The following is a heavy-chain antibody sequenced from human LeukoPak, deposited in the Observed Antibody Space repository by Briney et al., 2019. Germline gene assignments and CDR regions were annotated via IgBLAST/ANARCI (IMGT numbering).Heavy chain of an antibody. D-gene: IGHD6-19*01. V-gene: IGHV3-7*03. J-gene: IGHJ6*02. CDR2: IKQDGSEK. CDR3: AKDMGPVAPYYYYGMDV. Sequence: GGSLRLSCAASGFTFSSYWMSWVRQAPGKGLEWVANIKQDGSEKYYVDSVKGRFTISRDNAKNSLYLQMNSLRAEDTALYYCAKDMGPVAPYYYYGMDVWGQGTTVTVSS. CDR1: GFTFSSYW.